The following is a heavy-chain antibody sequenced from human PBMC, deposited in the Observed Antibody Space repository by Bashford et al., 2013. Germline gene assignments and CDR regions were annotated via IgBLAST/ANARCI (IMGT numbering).Heavy chain of an antibody. CDR3: AKDRTPDGKWDIDY. CDR2: RRRRWCQ. J-gene: IGHJ4*02. CDR1: GFTFSSYA. V-gene: IGHV3-23*01. D-gene: IGHD5-24*01. Sequence: GGPVRLSCVASGFTFSSYAMTWVRQAPDKGPGVGLVCRRRRWCQVYAASVKGRFTISPDLNENTLFLQMNNLRAEDTAVYFCAKDRTPDGKWDIDYWGQGTRVTVSS.